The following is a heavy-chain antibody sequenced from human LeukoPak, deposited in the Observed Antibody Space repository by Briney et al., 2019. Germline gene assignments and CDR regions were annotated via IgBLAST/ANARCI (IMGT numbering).Heavy chain of an antibody. CDR2: IRPDGDRT. J-gene: IGHJ4*02. CDR1: GFTFSTYA. Sequence: GGSLRLSCAASGFTFSTYAITWVRQGPGKGLEWVSAIRPDGDRTYYANPVRGRFTISRDNPKDTVYLQINGLRVEDTAVYYCAREQSGTRGWYTVDYWGQGTLVTVSS. D-gene: IGHD6-19*01. V-gene: IGHV3-23*01. CDR3: AREQSGTRGWYTVDY.